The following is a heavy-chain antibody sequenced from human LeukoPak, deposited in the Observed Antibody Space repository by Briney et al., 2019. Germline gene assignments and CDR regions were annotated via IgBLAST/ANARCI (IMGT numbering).Heavy chain of an antibody. CDR2: ISGSGGST. D-gene: IGHD5-12*01. Sequence: PGGTLRLSCAASGFTFSSYGMSWVRQAPGKGLEWVSAISGSGGSTYYADSVKGRFTISRDNSKNTLYLQMNHLRAEDTAVYYCAKERSYSDYDLDYWGQGTLVTVSS. CDR1: GFTFSSYG. CDR3: AKERSYSDYDLDY. V-gene: IGHV3-23*01. J-gene: IGHJ4*02.